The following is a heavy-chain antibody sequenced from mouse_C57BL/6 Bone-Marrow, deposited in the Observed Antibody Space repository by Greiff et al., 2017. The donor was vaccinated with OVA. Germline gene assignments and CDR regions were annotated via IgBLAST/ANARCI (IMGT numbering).Heavy chain of an antibody. V-gene: IGHV10-3*01. J-gene: IGHJ3*01. D-gene: IGHD1-1*01. Sequence: DVKLVESGGGLVQPKGSLKLSCAASGFTFNPYAMHRVRQAPGKGLEWVARIRSKSSNYATYYADSVKDRFTISRDDSQSMLYLQMNNLKTEDTALYYCVGEGGYGSSYSWFAYWGQGTLVTVSA. CDR2: IRSKSSNYAT. CDR1: GFTFNPYA. CDR3: VGEGGYGSSYSWFAY.